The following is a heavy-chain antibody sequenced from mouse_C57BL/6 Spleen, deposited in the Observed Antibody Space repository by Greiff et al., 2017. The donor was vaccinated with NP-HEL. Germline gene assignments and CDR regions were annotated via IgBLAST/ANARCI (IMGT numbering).Heavy chain of an antibody. Sequence: EVQLQQSGPELVKPGASVKISCKASGYTFTDYYMNWVKQSHGKSLEWIGDINPNNGGTSYNQKFKGKATLTVDKSSSTAYMELRSLTSEDSAVYYCARGGPPPAPYWYFDVWGTGTTVTVSS. J-gene: IGHJ1*03. CDR1: GYTFTDYY. V-gene: IGHV1-26*01. CDR2: INPNNGGT. D-gene: IGHD3-3*01. CDR3: ARGGPPPAPYWYFDV.